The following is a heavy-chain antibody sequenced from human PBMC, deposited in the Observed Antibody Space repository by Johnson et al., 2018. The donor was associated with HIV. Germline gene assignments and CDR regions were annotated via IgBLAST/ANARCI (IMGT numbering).Heavy chain of an antibody. CDR2: LYSGGDI. CDR1: GLTISDNY. V-gene: IGHV3-66*01. Sequence: VQLVESGGGVVQPGRSLRLSCAASGLTISDNYMSWVRQAPGKGLEWVAVLYSGGDIYYADSVKGRFIIPRDNSKSTLYLQLNSLRAEDTGIYYCARGGGAYCGGDCLRTFDIWGQGTMVTVSS. J-gene: IGHJ3*02. D-gene: IGHD2-21*02. CDR3: ARGGGAYCGGDCLRTFDI.